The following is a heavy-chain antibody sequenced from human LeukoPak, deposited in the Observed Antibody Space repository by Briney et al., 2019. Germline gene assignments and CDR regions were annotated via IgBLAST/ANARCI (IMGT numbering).Heavy chain of an antibody. CDR1: GGTFSSYA. V-gene: IGHV1-69*05. Sequence: EASVKVSCKASGGTFSSYAISWVRQAPGQGLEWMGGIIPIFGTANYAQKFQGRVTITTDESTSTAYMELSSLGSEDTAVYYCARELYCSSTSCYYNWFDPWGQGTLVTVSS. D-gene: IGHD2-2*01. CDR3: ARELYCSSTSCYYNWFDP. J-gene: IGHJ5*02. CDR2: IIPIFGTA.